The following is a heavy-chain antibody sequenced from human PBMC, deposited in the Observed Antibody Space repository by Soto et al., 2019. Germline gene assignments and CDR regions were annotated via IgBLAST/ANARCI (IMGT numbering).Heavy chain of an antibody. CDR2: ISYDGSNK. D-gene: IGHD2-15*01. CDR1: GFTFSSYA. CDR3: ARDQQDIVVVVAATPGGYFDY. J-gene: IGHJ4*02. V-gene: IGHV3-30-3*01. Sequence: QVQLVESGGGVVQPGRSLRLSCAASGFTFSSYAMHWVRQAPRKGLEWVAVISYDGSNKYYADTGKGRFTISRDNSKNTLYLQMNSLRAEDTAVYYCARDQQDIVVVVAATPGGYFDYWGQGTLVTVSS.